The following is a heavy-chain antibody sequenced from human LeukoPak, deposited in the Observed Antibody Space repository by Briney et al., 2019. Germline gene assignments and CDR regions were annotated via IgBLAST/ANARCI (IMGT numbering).Heavy chain of an antibody. D-gene: IGHD2/OR15-2a*01. J-gene: IGHJ1*01. CDR1: GFTFTSSA. CDR2: IVVGSGNT. V-gene: IGHV1-58*01. CDR3: AADVLQYGYFQH. Sequence: ASVNVSCKASGFTFTSSAVQWVRQARGQRLEWIGWIVVGSGNTNYAQKFQERVTITRDMSTSTAYMELSSLRSEDTAVYYCAADVLQYGYFQHWGQGTLVTVSS.